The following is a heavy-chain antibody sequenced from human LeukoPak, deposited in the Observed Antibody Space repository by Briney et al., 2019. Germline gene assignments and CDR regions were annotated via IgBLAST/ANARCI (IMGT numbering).Heavy chain of an antibody. J-gene: IGHJ4*02. CDR2: IYSGGGT. CDR1: GVTVSSNR. Sequence: GGSLRLSCAVSGVTVSSNRMSWVRRAPGKGLEWVSAIYSGGGTYYADSVKGRFTLSRDNSKNTLYLQMNSLRAEDTAVYYCVRDASWGQGTLVTVSS. CDR3: VRDAS. V-gene: IGHV3-66*01.